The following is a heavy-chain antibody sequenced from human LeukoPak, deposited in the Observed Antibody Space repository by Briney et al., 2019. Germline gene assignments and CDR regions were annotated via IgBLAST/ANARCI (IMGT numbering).Heavy chain of an antibody. CDR1: GFTFSDYY. Sequence: GGSLRLSCAASGFTFSDYYMTWIRQAPGKGLEWVAVISYDGSNKYYADSVKGRFTISRDNSKNTLYLQMNSLRAEDTAVYYCAKDLRTIVAVAGTLDSWGQGALVTVSS. CDR3: AKDLRTIVAVAGTLDS. J-gene: IGHJ4*02. D-gene: IGHD6-19*01. CDR2: ISYDGSNK. V-gene: IGHV3-30*18.